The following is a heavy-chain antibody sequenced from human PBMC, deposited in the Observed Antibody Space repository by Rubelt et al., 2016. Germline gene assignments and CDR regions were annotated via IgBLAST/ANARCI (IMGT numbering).Heavy chain of an antibody. V-gene: IGHV1-24*01. CDR3: ARAVYCSGGSCFLLDY. CDR2: FDPEDGET. J-gene: IGHJ4*02. D-gene: IGHD2-15*01. CDR1: GYTLTELS. Sequence: KVSGYTLTELSMHWVRQAPGKGLEWMGGFDPEDGETIYAQKFQGRVTMTEDTSTDTAYMELSSLRSEDTAVYFCARAVYCSGGSCFLLDYWGQGTLVTVSS.